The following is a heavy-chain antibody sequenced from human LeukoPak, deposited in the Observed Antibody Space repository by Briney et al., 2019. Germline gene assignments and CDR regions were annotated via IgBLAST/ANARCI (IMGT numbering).Heavy chain of an antibody. V-gene: IGHV3-21*01. J-gene: IGHJ6*02. Sequence: KSGGSLRLSCAASGFTFSSYSMNWVRQAPGKGLEWVSSISSSSSYIYYADSVKGRFTISRDNAKNSLYLQMNSLRAEDTAVYYCARGMKQQLFYYYYGMDVWGQGTTATVSS. CDR1: GFTFSSYS. CDR2: ISSSSSYI. CDR3: ARGMKQQLFYYYYGMDV. D-gene: IGHD6-13*01.